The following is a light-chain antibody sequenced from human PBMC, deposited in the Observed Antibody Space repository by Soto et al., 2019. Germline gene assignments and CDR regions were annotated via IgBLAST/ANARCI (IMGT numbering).Light chain of an antibody. CDR3: QQYDDWPQT. CDR2: GAS. CDR1: QSVSTY. J-gene: IGKJ1*01. Sequence: EIVLTQSPATLSLSPGERATLSCRASQSVSTYLAWYQQKPGQAPRLLIHGASTRAPGIPARFSGSGSGTDFTLTISSLQSEDFAVYYCQQYDDWPQTFGQGTKV. V-gene: IGKV3-15*01.